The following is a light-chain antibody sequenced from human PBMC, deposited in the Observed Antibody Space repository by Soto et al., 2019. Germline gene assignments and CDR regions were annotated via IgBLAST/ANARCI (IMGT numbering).Light chain of an antibody. J-gene: IGKJ4*01. Sequence: EIVMTQSPATLSVSPGERATLSCRASQSVSGNLAWYQQKPGQAPRLLIYGAPTRATGIPARFSGSGSGTEFNLTISSLQSEDFAVYYCQQYNNWPPLTFGGGTKVEIK. CDR1: QSVSGN. V-gene: IGKV3-15*01. CDR3: QQYNNWPPLT. CDR2: GAP.